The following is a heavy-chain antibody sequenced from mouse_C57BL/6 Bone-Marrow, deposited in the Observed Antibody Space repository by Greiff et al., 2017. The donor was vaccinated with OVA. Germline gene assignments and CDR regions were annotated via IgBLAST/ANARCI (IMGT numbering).Heavy chain of an antibody. CDR3: ARKGLRHYYAKDC. CDR2: INPSSGYT. Sequence: QVQLQQSGAELARPGASVKMSCKASGYTFTSYTMHWVKQRPGQGLEWIGYINPSSGYTKYNQKFKDKATLTADKSSSTAYMQLSSLTSEDSAVYYCARKGLRHYYAKDCWGQGASVTVA. J-gene: IGHJ4*01. CDR1: GYTFTSYT. V-gene: IGHV1-4*01.